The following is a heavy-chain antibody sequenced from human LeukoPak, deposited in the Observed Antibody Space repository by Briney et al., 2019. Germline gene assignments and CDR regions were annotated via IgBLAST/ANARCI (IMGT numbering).Heavy chain of an antibody. Sequence: KPSETLSLTCTVSGGSISSYYWSWIRQPPGKGLEWIGYIYTSGSTNYNPSLKSRVTISVDTSKNQFSLKLSSVTAADTAVYYCAREATMVRGVRYFDYWGQGTLVTVSS. CDR3: AREATMVRGVRYFDY. J-gene: IGHJ4*02. D-gene: IGHD3-10*01. CDR1: GGSISSYY. CDR2: IYTSGST. V-gene: IGHV4-59*01.